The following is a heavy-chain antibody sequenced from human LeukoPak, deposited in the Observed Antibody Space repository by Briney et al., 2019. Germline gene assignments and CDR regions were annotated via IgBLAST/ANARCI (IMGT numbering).Heavy chain of an antibody. CDR3: ARHIGYGPFDL. CDR2: IYINGYT. J-gene: IGHJ2*01. CDR1: DDSISNYY. V-gene: IGHV4-4*07. Sequence: PSETLSLTCSVSDDSISNYYWSWVRQPAGKGLEWIGRIYINGYTNYNPSLKSRVTISVDTSKNQFSLKLSSVTAADTAVYYCARHIGYGPFDLWGRGTLVTVSS. D-gene: IGHD5-12*01.